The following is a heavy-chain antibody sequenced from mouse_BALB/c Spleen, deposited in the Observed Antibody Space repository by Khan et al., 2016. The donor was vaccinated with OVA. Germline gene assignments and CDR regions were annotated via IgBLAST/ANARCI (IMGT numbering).Heavy chain of an antibody. CDR1: GYTFTSYV. Sequence: EVQLQESGPELVKPGASVKMSCKASGYTFTSYVMHWVKQKPGLGLEWIGYIYPFNDDTKYNEKFKGKATLTSDKSSSTAYMELSSLTSEDSAVYYCAPDGTYYVSCAYWGQGTLVTVSA. CDR3: APDGTYYVSCAY. CDR2: IYPFNDDT. J-gene: IGHJ3*01. V-gene: IGHV1S136*01. D-gene: IGHD1-1*01.